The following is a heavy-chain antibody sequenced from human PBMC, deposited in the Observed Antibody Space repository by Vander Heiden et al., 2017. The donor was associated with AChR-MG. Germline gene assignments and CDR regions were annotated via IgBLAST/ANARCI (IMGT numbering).Heavy chain of an antibody. CDR1: GFTFSSHS. CDR3: ARDQSPDSGYGPSVMDV. V-gene: IGHV3-21*01. J-gene: IGHJ6*03. D-gene: IGHD5-12*01. CDR2: ISSSSSYI. Sequence: EVQLVESGGGLVKPGGSLRLSCAASGFTFSSHSMNWVRQAPGKGLEWVSSISSSSSYIYYADSVKGRFTISRDNAKNSLYLQMNSLRAEDTAVYYCARDQSPDSGYGPSVMDVWGKGTTVTVSS.